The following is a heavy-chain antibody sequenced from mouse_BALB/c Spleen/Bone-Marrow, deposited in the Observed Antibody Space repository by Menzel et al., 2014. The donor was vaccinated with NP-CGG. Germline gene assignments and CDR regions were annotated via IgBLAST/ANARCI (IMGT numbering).Heavy chain of an antibody. V-gene: IGHV3-8*02. D-gene: IGHD2-1*01. CDR2: INYSGST. Sequence: DVKLVESGPSLVKPSQTLSLTCSVTGDSIXNGYWNWIRKFPGNKLEYMGYINYSGSTYYNPSLKSRISITRDTSKNQFFLQLNSVTTEDTATYYCVRSGYYGSYPASYWGQGTLVTVSA. J-gene: IGHJ3*01. CDR3: VRSGYYGSYPASY. CDR1: GDSIXNGY.